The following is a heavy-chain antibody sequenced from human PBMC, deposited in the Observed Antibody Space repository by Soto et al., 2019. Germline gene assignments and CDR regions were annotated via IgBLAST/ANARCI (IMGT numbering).Heavy chain of an antibody. CDR1: GFSISNYC. V-gene: IGHV4-59*01. Sequence: PLETLSLSCTFAGFSISNYCWIWILQPPGRGLEWIGHIFYSGSTNYNPALKSRVTISVDTSKSQFSLKLSSVTAADTAVYYCAKDSGYNYGYFSWFDPWGQGTLVTVSS. CDR3: AKDSGYNYGYFSWFDP. CDR2: IFYSGST. J-gene: IGHJ5*02. D-gene: IGHD5-18*01.